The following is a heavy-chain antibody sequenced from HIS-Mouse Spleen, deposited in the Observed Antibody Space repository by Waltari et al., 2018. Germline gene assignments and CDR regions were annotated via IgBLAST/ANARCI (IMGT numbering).Heavy chain of an antibody. D-gene: IGHD4-4*01. CDR3: ARGYSNYVPYFDY. J-gene: IGHJ4*02. CDR1: GFPFSSYD. CDR2: IGTAGDT. Sequence: EVQLVESGGGLVQPGGSLRLSCAASGFPFSSYDMPWVRQATGKGLEWVSAIGTAGDTYYPGSVKGRFTISRENAKNSLYLQMNSLRAGDTAVYYCARGYSNYVPYFDYWGQGTLVTVSS. V-gene: IGHV3-13*01.